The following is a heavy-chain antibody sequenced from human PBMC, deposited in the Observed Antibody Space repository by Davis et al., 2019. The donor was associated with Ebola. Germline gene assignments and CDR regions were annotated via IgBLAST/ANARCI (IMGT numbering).Heavy chain of an antibody. Sequence: PGGSLRLSCAASGFIFSSYAMSWVRQAPGKGLEWVSSISVRSITYHADSVKGRFTISRDNSKSTRYLQMNSLRAEDTAVYYCAKVHPPTTVTTGWFVPWGQGTLVTVSS. J-gene: IGHJ5*02. CDR1: GFIFSSYA. D-gene: IGHD4-17*01. V-gene: IGHV3-23*01. CDR3: AKVHPPTTVTTGWFVP. CDR2: ISVRSIT.